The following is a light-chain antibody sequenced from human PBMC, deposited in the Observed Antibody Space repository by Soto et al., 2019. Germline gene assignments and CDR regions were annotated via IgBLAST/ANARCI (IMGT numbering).Light chain of an antibody. CDR3: QQYCSSPRT. CDR2: GAS. J-gene: IGKJ1*01. V-gene: IGKV3-20*01. CDR1: QSVSSSY. Sequence: DIVLTQSPGTLYLSPGERATLSCRASQSVSSSYLAWYQQKPCQAPRLLIYGASSMATGIPDRFSGSGSGTDFTLTISRLEPEDLAVYYCQQYCSSPRTFGQGTKLQIK.